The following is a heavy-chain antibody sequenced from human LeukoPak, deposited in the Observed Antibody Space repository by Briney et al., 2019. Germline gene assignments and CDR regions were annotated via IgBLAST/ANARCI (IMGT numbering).Heavy chain of an antibody. CDR1: GFTFSSYA. CDR2: ISASGSST. CDR3: AKAIGTGRPLDAFDI. D-gene: IGHD3-10*01. J-gene: IGHJ3*02. V-gene: IGHV3-23*01. Sequence: GGSLRLSCAVSGFTFSSYAMSWVRQAPGKGLEWVSSISASGSSTYFADSVKGRFTISRDNSENTLYLQMNSLRDEDTVVYYCAKAIGTGRPLDAFDIWGQGTMVTVSS.